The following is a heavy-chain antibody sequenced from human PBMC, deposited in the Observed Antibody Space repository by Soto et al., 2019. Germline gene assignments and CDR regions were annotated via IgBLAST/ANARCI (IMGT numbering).Heavy chain of an antibody. CDR3: AREGNYDSSGYYYDYYYYYGMDV. Sequence: GGSLRLSCAASGFTFSSYWMSWVRQAPGKGLEWVANIKQDGSEKYYVDSVKGRFTISRDNAKNSLYLQMNSLRAEDTAVYYCAREGNYDSSGYYYDYYYYYGMDVWGQGTTVTVSS. V-gene: IGHV3-7*01. J-gene: IGHJ6*02. CDR1: GFTFSSYW. CDR2: IKQDGSEK. D-gene: IGHD3-22*01.